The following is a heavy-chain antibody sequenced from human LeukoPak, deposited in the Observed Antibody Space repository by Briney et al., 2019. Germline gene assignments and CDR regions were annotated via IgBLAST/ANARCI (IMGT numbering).Heavy chain of an antibody. CDR3: ARAEIQLWYPGYWYFDL. V-gene: IGHV4-39*07. D-gene: IGHD5-18*01. CDR2: IYYSGST. CDR1: GGSISSSSYY. Sequence: PSETLSLTCTVSGGSISSSSYYWGWIRQPPGKGLEWIGSIYYSGSTYYNPSLKSRVTISVDTSKNQFSLKLSSVTAADTAVYYCARAEIQLWYPGYWYFDLWGRGTLVTVSS. J-gene: IGHJ2*01.